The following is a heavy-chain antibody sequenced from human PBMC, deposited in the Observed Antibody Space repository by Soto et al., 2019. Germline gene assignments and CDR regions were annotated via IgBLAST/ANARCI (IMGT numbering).Heavy chain of an antibody. J-gene: IGHJ6*02. D-gene: IGHD6-13*01. Sequence: GGSLRLSCAASGFTFSSYSMNWVRQAPGKGLEWVSSISSSSSYIYYADSVKGRFTISRDNAKNSLYLQMNSLRAEDTAVYYCARRPLGIAAAGTDYYYYGMDVWGQGTTVTVSS. V-gene: IGHV3-21*01. CDR2: ISSSSSYI. CDR3: ARRPLGIAAAGTDYYYYGMDV. CDR1: GFTFSSYS.